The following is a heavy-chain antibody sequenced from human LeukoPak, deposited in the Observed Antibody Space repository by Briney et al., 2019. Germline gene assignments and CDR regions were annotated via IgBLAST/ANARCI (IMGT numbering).Heavy chain of an antibody. J-gene: IGHJ4*02. CDR3: ARRPRSSGSHDGPSGLDY. D-gene: IGHD1-26*01. V-gene: IGHV4-34*01. Sequence: SETLSLTCAVYGGSFSGHYWSWIRQPPGKGLEWIGETSQSGSTNYNPSLKSRITISADTSKNQFSVKLSSVTAADTAMYYCARRPRSSGSHDGPSGLDYWGQGNLVTVSS. CDR2: TSQSGST. CDR1: GGSFSGHY.